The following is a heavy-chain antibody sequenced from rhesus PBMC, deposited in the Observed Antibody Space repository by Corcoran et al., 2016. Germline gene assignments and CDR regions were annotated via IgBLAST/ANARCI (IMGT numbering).Heavy chain of an antibody. CDR3: ARDNPVTISLDV. Sequence: QVQLQESGPGLVKPSEPLSLTCAVSGASISGYVCSWIRQPPGKGLEGIGYIGGSSGSTNYNPSLKSRVTISKDTSKNQFSLKLSSVTAADTAVYYCARDNPVTISLDVWGRGVLVTVSS. J-gene: IGHJ5-2*02. D-gene: IGHD4-23*01. V-gene: IGHV4-127*01. CDR2: IGGSSGST. CDR1: GASISGYV.